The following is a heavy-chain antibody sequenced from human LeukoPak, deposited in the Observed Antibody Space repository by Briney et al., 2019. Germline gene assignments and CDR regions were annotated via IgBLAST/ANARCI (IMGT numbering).Heavy chain of an antibody. V-gene: IGHV3-74*01. Sequence: GGSLRLSCAASGFTFSSYWMHWVRQAPGKGLVWVSRINGDGTNIRYADSVKGRFTISRDTSKNTLYLQMNSLRAEDTATYYCAKALNYWYFDLWGRGNLVTVSS. J-gene: IGHJ2*01. CDR1: GFTFSSYW. CDR2: INGDGTNI. CDR3: AKALNYWYFDL.